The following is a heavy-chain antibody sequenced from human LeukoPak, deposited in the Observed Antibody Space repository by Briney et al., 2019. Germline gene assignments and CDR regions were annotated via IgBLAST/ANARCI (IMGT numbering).Heavy chain of an antibody. V-gene: IGHV3-30-3*01. D-gene: IGHD3-22*01. CDR2: ISYDGSNK. CDR3: ARDLKSDGYYYDSSATPRSPPDY. J-gene: IGHJ4*02. Sequence: PGGSLRLSCAASGFTFSSYAMHWVRQAPGKGLEWVAVISYDGSNKYYADSVKGRFTISRDNAKNSPYLQMNSLRAEDTAVYYCARDLKSDGYYYDSSATPRSPPDYWGQGTLVTVSS. CDR1: GFTFSSYA.